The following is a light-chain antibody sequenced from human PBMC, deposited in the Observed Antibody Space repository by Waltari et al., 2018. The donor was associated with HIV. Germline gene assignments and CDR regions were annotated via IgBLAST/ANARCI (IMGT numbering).Light chain of an antibody. V-gene: IGKV1-17*01. Sequence: DIPLTHSPSSLSASVGDRVTLTCRASQGIGTDLGWYQQKPGKAPRDLIYAASSLQSGVSSRFSGSGSGTEFTLTINSLQPEDFATYYCLQHNTYPLTIGGGTKVEIK. CDR1: QGIGTD. J-gene: IGKJ4*01. CDR3: LQHNTYPLT. CDR2: AAS.